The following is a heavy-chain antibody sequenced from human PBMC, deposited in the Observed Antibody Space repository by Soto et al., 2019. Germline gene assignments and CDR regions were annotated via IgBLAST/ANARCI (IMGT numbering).Heavy chain of an antibody. V-gene: IGHV4-59*11. J-gene: IGHJ5*02. CDR3: ARGGNIVVVPAATPMYNWFEP. CDR1: GGSIYNHY. Sequence: SETLSLTCTVSGGSIYNHYWSWVRQPPGKGLEWIGDIYYTGSTNYNPSLKSRVTISVDTSKNQFSLKLTSVTAADTAVYYCARGGNIVVVPAATPMYNWFEPWGQGTLVTVSS. CDR2: IYYTGST. D-gene: IGHD2-2*01.